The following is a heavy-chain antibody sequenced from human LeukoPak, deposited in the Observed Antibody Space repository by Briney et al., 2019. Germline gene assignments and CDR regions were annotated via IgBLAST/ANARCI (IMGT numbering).Heavy chain of an antibody. CDR3: ARGWRDGYNSFDY. Sequence: ASVKVSCKASGYTFTSYYMHWVRQATGQGLEWMGWMNPNSGNTGYAQKFQGRVTMTRNTSISTAYMELSSLRSEDTAVYYCARGWRDGYNSFDYWGQGTLVTVSS. J-gene: IGHJ4*02. CDR2: MNPNSGNT. V-gene: IGHV1-8*02. CDR1: GYTFTSYY. D-gene: IGHD5-24*01.